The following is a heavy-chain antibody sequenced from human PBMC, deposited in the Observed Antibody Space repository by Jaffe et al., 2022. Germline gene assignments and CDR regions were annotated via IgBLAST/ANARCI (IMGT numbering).Heavy chain of an antibody. CDR3: ARDYHQVVPAVAGDY. Sequence: QVQLVQSGAEVKKPGASVKVSCKASGYTFTSYAMHWVRQAPGQRLEWMGWINAGNGNTKYSQKFQGRVTITRDTSASTAYMELSSLRSEDTAVYYCARDYHQVVPAVAGDYWGQGTLVTVSS. D-gene: IGHD6-19*01. J-gene: IGHJ4*02. V-gene: IGHV1-3*01. CDR2: INAGNGNT. CDR1: GYTFTSYA.